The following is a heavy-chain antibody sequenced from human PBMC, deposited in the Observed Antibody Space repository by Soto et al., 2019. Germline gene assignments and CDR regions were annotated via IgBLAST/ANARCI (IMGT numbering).Heavy chain of an antibody. CDR1: VDSVSSNSAA. V-gene: IGHV6-1*01. D-gene: IGHD2-21*02. J-gene: IGHJ6*02. CDR2: AYYRSQWYY. Sequence: PSQTLSLTCAISVDSVSSNSAAWNWIRQSPSRGLEWLGRAYYRSQWYYDSAVSVRSRITVIPDTSKNQFSLQLNSVTPEDTAVYYCTKQKGDGRTYNGMDVWGQGTTVTVSS. CDR3: TKQKGDGRTYNGMDV.